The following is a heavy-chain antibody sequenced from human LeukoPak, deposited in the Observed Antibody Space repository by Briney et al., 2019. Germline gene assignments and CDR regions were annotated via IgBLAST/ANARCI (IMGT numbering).Heavy chain of an antibody. Sequence: SQTLSLTCTVSGGSISSYYWRWIRQPPGKGREWIGYIYYSGSTNYNPSLKSRVTISVDTSKNQFSLKLSSVTAADTAVYYCARGGGYWYYYYLDVWGKGTTVTISS. CDR2: IYYSGST. V-gene: IGHV4-59*01. CDR3: ARGGGYWYYYYLDV. CDR1: GGSISSYY. J-gene: IGHJ6*03. D-gene: IGHD3-22*01.